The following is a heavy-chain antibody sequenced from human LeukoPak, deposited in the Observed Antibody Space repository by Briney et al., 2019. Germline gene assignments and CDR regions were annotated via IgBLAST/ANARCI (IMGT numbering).Heavy chain of an antibody. J-gene: IGHJ4*02. V-gene: IGHV3-23*01. D-gene: IGHD4-17*01. CDR1: GFTFNNYA. Sequence: GGSLRLSCAASGFTFNNYAMTWVRQAPGKGLEWVSGIGGSGASTYYVDSVKGRFTISRDNSRSTLYLQMDSLRADDTAVYYCTKNSARTTVSTGLSYWGPGTLVTVSS. CDR2: IGGSGAST. CDR3: TKNSARTTVSTGLSY.